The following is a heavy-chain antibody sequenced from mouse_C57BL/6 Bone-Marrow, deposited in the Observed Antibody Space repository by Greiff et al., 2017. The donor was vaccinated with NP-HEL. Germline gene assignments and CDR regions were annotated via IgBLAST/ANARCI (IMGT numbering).Heavy chain of an antibody. D-gene: IGHD1-1*01. J-gene: IGHJ4*01. CDR1: GFNIKDDY. CDR2: IDPENGDT. V-gene: IGHV14-4*01. Sequence: VQLQQSGAELVRPGASVKLSCTASGFNIKDDYMHWVKQRPEQGLEWIGWIDPENGDTEYASKFKGKATITADKSSNTAYLQLSSLTSEDTSVYYCTTDYYCSSLYSYAMDYWGQGTSVTVSS. CDR3: TTDYYCSSLYSYAMDY.